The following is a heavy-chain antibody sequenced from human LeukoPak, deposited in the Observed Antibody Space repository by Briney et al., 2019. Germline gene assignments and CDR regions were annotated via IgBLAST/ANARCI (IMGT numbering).Heavy chain of an antibody. CDR2: INAGNGNT. J-gene: IGHJ6*02. CDR3: ARDRDSSSWRRMDV. D-gene: IGHD6-13*01. V-gene: IGHV1-3*01. CDR1: GYTFTNYA. Sequence: ASVKVSCKASGYTFTNYAVNWLRQAPGQRLEWMGWINAGNGNTKYSQKFQGRVTITRDTSASTAYMELSSLRSEDTAVYYCARDRDSSSWRRMDVWGQGTTVTVSS.